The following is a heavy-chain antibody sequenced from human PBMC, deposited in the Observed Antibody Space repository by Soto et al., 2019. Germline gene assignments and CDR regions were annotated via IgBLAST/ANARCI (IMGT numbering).Heavy chain of an antibody. CDR1: GGSISSYY. CDR3: AGAITMVRETPRYYYYGMDV. Sequence: TLSLTCTVSGGSISSYYWSWIRQPPGKGLEWIGYIYYSGSTNYNPSLKSRVTISVDTSKNQFSLKLSSVTAADTAVYYCAGAITMVRETPRYYYYGMDVWGQGTTVTVSS. J-gene: IGHJ6*02. CDR2: IYYSGST. D-gene: IGHD3-10*01. V-gene: IGHV4-59*01.